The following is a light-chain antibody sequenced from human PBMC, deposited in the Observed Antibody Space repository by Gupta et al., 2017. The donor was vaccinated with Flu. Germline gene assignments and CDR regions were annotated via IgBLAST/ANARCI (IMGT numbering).Light chain of an antibody. CDR1: QSISSL. CDR2: KTS. CDR3: QFQHT. J-gene: IGKJ2*01. Sequence: MTQFPSTLSASGGDRGTINCRDSQSISSLLAGEQQKPGKAPKIRIYKTSSLKSEVKTRISGSGSGTEFTRTIKSMKTDDSETYDGQFQHTFGQGTRLEIK. V-gene: IGKV1-5*03.